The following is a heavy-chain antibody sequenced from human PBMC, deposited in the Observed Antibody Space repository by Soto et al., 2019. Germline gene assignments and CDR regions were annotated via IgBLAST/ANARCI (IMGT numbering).Heavy chain of an antibody. Sequence: QVQLVQSGAEVKKPGSSVKVSCKASGGTFSSYTISWVRQAPGQGLEWMGRIIPILGIANYAQKFQGRVXIXAXXAKSTASMELSSLRSEDTAVYYCNYYGSGRYRDGYWGQGTLVTVSS. CDR1: GGTFSSYT. CDR3: NYYGSGRYRDGY. D-gene: IGHD3-10*01. V-gene: IGHV1-69*02. CDR2: IIPILGIA. J-gene: IGHJ4*02.